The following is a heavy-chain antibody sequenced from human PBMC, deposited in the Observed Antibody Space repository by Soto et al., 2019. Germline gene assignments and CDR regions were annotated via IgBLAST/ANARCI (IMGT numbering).Heavy chain of an antibody. CDR1: GGSIGSSSYK. Sequence: SETLSLTCTVSGGSIGSSSYKWDWVRQPPGKGLEWIGTIFYSGTTYYTPSLKSRVTISVDTSKNQFSLKLNSMTAADTAVYYCARRDNWFDPWGQGTQVTVSS. J-gene: IGHJ5*02. CDR3: ARRDNWFDP. CDR2: IFYSGTT. V-gene: IGHV4-39*01.